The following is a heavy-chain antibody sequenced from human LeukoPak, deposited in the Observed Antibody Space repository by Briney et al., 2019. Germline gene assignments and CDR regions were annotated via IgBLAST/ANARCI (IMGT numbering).Heavy chain of an antibody. D-gene: IGHD1-26*01. CDR1: GFTFSSYA. J-gene: IGHJ4*02. Sequence: GGSLRLSCAASGFTFSSYAMSWVRQAPGKGLEWVSAISGSGGSTYNADSVKGRFTISRDNSKNMLYLRMNSLRAEDTAVYYCAKESGSGSYLERYFDYWGQGTLVTVSS. CDR2: ISGSGGST. CDR3: AKESGSGSYLERYFDY. V-gene: IGHV3-23*01.